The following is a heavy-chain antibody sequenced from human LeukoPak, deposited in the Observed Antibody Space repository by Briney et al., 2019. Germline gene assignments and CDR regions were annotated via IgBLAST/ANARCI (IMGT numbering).Heavy chain of an antibody. V-gene: IGHV1-2*02. D-gene: IGHD3-10*01. CDR2: INPNSGGT. CDR1: GYTFTGYY. J-gene: IGHJ4*02. CDR3: ARSPMVRGAIMFFDY. Sequence: ASVKVSCKASGYTFTGYYMHWVRQAPGQGLEWMGWINPNSGGTNYAQKFQGRVIMTRDTSISTAYMELSRLRSDDTAVYYCARSPMVRGAIMFFDYWGQGTLVTVSS.